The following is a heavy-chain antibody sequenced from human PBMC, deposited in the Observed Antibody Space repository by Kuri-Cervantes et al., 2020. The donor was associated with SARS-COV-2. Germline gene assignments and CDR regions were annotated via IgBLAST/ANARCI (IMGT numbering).Heavy chain of an antibody. CDR3: ARVVVPAATGDYYYYYYMDV. CDR1: GFTFSSYW. Sequence: GGSLRLSCAASGFTFSSYWMSWVRQAPGKGLEWVANIKQDGSEKYYVDSVKGRFTISRDNAKNSLYLQMNSLRAEDTAVYYCARVVVPAATGDYYYYYYMDVWAKGPRSPSP. CDR2: IKQDGSEK. D-gene: IGHD2-2*01. J-gene: IGHJ6*03. V-gene: IGHV3-7*01.